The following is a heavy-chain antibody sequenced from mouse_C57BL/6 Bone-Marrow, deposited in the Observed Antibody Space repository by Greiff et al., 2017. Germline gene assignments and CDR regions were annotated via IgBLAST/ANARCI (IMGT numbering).Heavy chain of an antibody. CDR3: AYYTYAMDY. CDR1: GYTFTSYW. CDR2: IHPNSGST. D-gene: IGHD2-12*01. J-gene: IGHJ4*01. Sequence: VQLQQPGAELVKPGASVKLSCKASGYTFTSYWMHWVKQRPGQGLEWIGMIHPNSGSTNYNEKFKSKATLTENKSSSTADMQLSSLTSEDSAVYYCAYYTYAMDYWGQGTSVTVSS. V-gene: IGHV1-64*01.